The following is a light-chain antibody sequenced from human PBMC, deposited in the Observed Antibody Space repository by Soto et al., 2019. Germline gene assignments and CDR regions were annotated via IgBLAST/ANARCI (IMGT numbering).Light chain of an antibody. CDR3: SSYTSSSTYVV. Sequence: QSALTQPASVSGSPGQSITISCTGTSSDVGGYNYVSWYQQHPGKAPQLIIYDVTNRPSGASNRFSGSKSGNTASLTASGLQAEDEADYYCSSYTSSSTYVVFGGGTKQTVL. CDR1: SSDVGGYNY. CDR2: DVT. J-gene: IGLJ2*01. V-gene: IGLV2-14*03.